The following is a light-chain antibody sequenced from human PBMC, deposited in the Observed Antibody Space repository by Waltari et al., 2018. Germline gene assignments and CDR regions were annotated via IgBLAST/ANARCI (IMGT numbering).Light chain of an antibody. J-gene: IGLJ2*01. CDR3: SSYTSISAV. Sequence: QSALTQPASVSGSPGQSITISCTGTSSDVGGYNYVSWYQQHPGKAPKLMIYDVSNRPPGVSNRFSGSKSGNTASLTISGLQAEDEADYYCSSYTSISAVFGGGTKLTVL. CDR1: SSDVGGYNY. V-gene: IGLV2-14*03. CDR2: DVS.